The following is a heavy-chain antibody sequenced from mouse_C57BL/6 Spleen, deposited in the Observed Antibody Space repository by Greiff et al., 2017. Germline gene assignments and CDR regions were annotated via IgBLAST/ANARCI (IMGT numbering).Heavy chain of an antibody. D-gene: IGHD1-1*01. Sequence: QVQLQQPGAELVKPGASVKLSCKASGYTFTSYWMHWVKQRPGQGLEWIGMIHPNSGSTNSNEKFKSKATLTVDKSSSTAYMQLSSLTSEDSAVYYCARGDYYGSYYAMDYWGQGTSVTVAS. CDR1: GYTFTSYW. CDR3: ARGDYYGSYYAMDY. CDR2: IHPNSGST. V-gene: IGHV1-64*01. J-gene: IGHJ4*01.